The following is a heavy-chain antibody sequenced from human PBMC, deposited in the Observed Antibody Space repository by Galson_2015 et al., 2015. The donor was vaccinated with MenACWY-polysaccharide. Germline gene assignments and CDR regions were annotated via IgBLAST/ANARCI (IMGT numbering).Heavy chain of an antibody. V-gene: IGHV3-7*01. Sequence: PGQGLEWVASIKKDGSEKYYVDSVKGRFTISRDNAKDSLYLQMNSLRAEDTAVYFCARGHLGLGLWGQGTTVTVSS. CDR2: IKKDGSEK. CDR3: ARGHLGLGL. J-gene: IGHJ6*02. D-gene: IGHD7-27*01.